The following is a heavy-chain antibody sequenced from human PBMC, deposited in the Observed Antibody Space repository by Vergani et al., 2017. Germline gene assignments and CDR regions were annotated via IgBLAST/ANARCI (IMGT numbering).Heavy chain of an antibody. J-gene: IGHJ5*02. CDR1: GGTFSSYA. D-gene: IGHD2-21*02. V-gene: IGHV1-69*01. CDR2: IIPIFGTA. Sequence: QVQLVQSGAEVKKPGSSVKVSCKASGGTFSSYAISWVRQAPGQGLEWMGGIIPIFGTANYAQKFQGRVTITADESTSTAYMELSSLRSEDTAAYYCARGGLRIVVVTAIWYNWFDPWGQGTLVTVSS. CDR3: ARGGLRIVVVTAIWYNWFDP.